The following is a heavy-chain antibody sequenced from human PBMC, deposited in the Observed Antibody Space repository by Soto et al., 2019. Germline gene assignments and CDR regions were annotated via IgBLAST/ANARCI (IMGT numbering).Heavy chain of an antibody. Sequence: GASVKVSCKASGYTFTSYGISWVRQAPGQGLEWMGWISAYNGNTNYAQKLQGRVTMTTDTSTSTAYMELRSLRSDDTAVYYCARAPYCTNGVCYTPSGDYWGQGTLVTVSS. CDR3: ARAPYCTNGVCYTPSGDY. CDR2: ISAYNGNT. CDR1: GYTFTSYG. J-gene: IGHJ4*02. D-gene: IGHD2-8*01. V-gene: IGHV1-18*04.